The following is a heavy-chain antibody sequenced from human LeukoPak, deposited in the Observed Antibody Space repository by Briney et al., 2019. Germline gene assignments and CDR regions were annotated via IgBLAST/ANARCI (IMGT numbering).Heavy chain of an antibody. J-gene: IGHJ4*02. CDR1: GYTFTGYY. D-gene: IGHD1-26*01. CDR3: ASAYSGSYFPFDY. CDR2: INPNSGGT. V-gene: IGHV1-2*02. Sequence: ASVKVSCTASGYTFTGYYMHWVRQAPGQGLEWMGWINPNSGGTNYAQKFQGRVTMTRDTSISTAYMELSRLRSDDTAVYYCASAYSGSYFPFDYWGQGTLVTVSS.